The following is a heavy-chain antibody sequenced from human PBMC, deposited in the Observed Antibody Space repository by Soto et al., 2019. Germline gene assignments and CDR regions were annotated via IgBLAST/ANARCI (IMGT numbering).Heavy chain of an antibody. J-gene: IGHJ4*02. V-gene: IGHV3-23*01. Sequence: GGSLRLSCAASGFTFSSYAMGWVRQGPGKGLEWVAVVSIGGSTHYADSVRGRFTISRDNSKNTLSLQMNSLTAEDTAVYFCAKRRGAGGHFDYWGQGALVTVPQ. CDR1: GFTFSSYA. CDR3: AKRRGAGGHFDY. CDR2: VSIGGST. D-gene: IGHD2-15*01.